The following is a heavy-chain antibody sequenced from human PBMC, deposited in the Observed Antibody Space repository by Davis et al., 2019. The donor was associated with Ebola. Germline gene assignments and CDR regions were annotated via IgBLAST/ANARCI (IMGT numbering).Heavy chain of an antibody. CDR3: ARAQFPTTSDH. J-gene: IGHJ4*02. CDR1: GYTFTSYA. D-gene: IGHD1-1*01. Sequence: ASVKVSCKASGYTFTSYAMNWVRQAPGQGLEWMGWINPHNGNTNYAQNVQGLVIMTSDTATTTAYMEVGSLRSDDTAVYYCARAQFPTTSDHWGQGTLVTVSS. V-gene: IGHV1-18*01. CDR2: INPHNGNT.